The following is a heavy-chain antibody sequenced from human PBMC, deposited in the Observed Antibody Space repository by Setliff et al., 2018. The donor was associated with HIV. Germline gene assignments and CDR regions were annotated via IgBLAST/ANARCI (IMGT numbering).Heavy chain of an antibody. CDR2: ISSTGNVM. D-gene: IGHD3-16*01. CDR1: GFTFSSFE. V-gene: IGHV3-48*03. Sequence: PGGSLRLSCAASGFTFSSFEMNWVRQAPGKGLEWVSHISSTGNVMDYADFVKGRFTISRDNARKSLYLQMNSLGAEDTAVYYCARSGGIGNYHWDVWGKGTTVTVSS. J-gene: IGHJ6*03. CDR3: ARSGGIGNYHWDV.